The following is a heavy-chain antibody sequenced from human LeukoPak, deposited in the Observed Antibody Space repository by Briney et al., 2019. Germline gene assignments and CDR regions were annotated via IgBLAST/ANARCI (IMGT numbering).Heavy chain of an antibody. CDR2: IYSGGST. CDR3: ARDNYDSSGYYSDY. CDR1: GFTVSSYF. Sequence: PGGSPKPPFAAPGFTVSSYFMTWVPQAPGKGVEWLSVIYSGGSTYYADSVKGRFTISRDNSKNTLYLQMNSLRAEDTAVYYCARDNYDSSGYYSDYWGQGTLVTVSS. J-gene: IGHJ4*02. V-gene: IGHV3-53*01. D-gene: IGHD3-22*01.